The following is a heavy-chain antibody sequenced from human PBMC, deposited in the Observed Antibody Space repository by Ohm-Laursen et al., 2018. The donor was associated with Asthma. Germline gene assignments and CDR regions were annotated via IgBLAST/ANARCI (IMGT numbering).Heavy chain of an antibody. Sequence: GSLRLSCTASGLTFSSYWMTWVRQAPGKGPEWVAHIKEDGSEESYLASVKGRFTISRDNSKNTLYLQMNSLRAEDTAVYYCVRGPMGDSPYAFDVWGQGTTVTVSS. CDR3: VRGPMGDSPYAFDV. J-gene: IGHJ6*02. CDR2: IKEDGSEE. CDR1: GLTFSSYW. V-gene: IGHV3-7*02. D-gene: IGHD3-16*01.